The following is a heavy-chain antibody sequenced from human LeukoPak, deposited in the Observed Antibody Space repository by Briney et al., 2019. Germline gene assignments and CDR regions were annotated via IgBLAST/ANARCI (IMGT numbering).Heavy chain of an antibody. D-gene: IGHD2-8*01. V-gene: IGHV5-51*01. CDR3: ARLSRYCTNGVCYKLLYYYYGMDV. Sequence: GESLKISCKGSGYSFTSYWIGWVRQMPGKVLEWMGIIYPGDSDTRYSPSFQGQVTISADKSISTAYLQWSSLKAADTATYYCARLSRYCTNGVCYKLLYYYYGMDVWGQGTTVTVSS. CDR2: IYPGDSDT. J-gene: IGHJ6*02. CDR1: GYSFTSYW.